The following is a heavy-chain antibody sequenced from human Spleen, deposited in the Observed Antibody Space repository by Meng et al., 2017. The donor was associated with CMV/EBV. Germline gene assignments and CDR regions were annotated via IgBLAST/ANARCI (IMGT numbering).Heavy chain of an antibody. D-gene: IGHD2/OR15-2a*01. CDR2: ISGDGIST. Sequence: LSCAAFGFTFSTYWMHWVRQAPGKGLVWVSHISGDGISTSYADSVKGRFTISRDNAKNTLYLQMNSLRAEDTAVYYCARVSTTFDPWGQGTLVTVSS. V-gene: IGHV3-74*01. J-gene: IGHJ5*02. CDR1: GFTFSTYW. CDR3: ARVSTTFDP.